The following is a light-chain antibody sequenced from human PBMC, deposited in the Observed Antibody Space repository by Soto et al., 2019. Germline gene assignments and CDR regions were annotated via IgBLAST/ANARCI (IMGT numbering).Light chain of an antibody. CDR1: QSVTSSY. V-gene: IGKV3-20*01. Sequence: EIVLTQSPGTLSLFPGERATLSCRASQSVTSSYLAWYQQKPGQAPRLLIYGASSRATGIPDRFSGSGSGTDFTLTISRREPEDFAMYYCQQYGTSPVTFGQGTNVEIQ. CDR3: QQYGTSPVT. CDR2: GAS. J-gene: IGKJ1*01.